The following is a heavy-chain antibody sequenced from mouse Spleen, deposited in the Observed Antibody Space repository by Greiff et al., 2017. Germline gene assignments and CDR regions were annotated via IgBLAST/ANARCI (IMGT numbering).Heavy chain of an antibody. CDR1: GYSFTNYN. D-gene: IGHD1-1*01. Sequence: VQLQQSGPELVKPGASVKISCKASGYSFTNYNMNWVKQSNGQSLEWIGVINPNYGTTSYNQKFKGKATLTVDHSSSTAYMQLNSLTSGDSAVCYCAPTVVVRGYWYFDVWGTGTTVTVSS. V-gene: IGHV1-39*01. CDR2: INPNYGTT. CDR3: APTVVVRGYWYFDV. J-gene: IGHJ1*03.